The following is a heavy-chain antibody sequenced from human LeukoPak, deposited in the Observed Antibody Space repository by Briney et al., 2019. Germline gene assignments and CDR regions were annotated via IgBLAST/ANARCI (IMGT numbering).Heavy chain of an antibody. CDR2: ISSSSSTI. Sequence: GGSLRLSCAASGFTFSSYSMNWVRQAPGKGLEWVSYISSSSSTIYYADSVKGRFTISRDNSKNTLYLQMNSLRAEDTAVYYCAKEVRESAWYYFDYWGQGTLVTVSS. CDR1: GFTFSSYS. D-gene: IGHD3-10*01. V-gene: IGHV3-48*01. J-gene: IGHJ4*02. CDR3: AKEVRESAWYYFDY.